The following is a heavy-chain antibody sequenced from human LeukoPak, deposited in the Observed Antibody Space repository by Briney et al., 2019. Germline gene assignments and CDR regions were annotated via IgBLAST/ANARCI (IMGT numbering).Heavy chain of an antibody. Sequence: ASVKVSCKASGYSFVGYGITWVRQAPGQGLEWMGWFNPENGSTNYAQKVQGRVTMTADTSTSTSYMELRSLRSDDTAVYYCARGGGPYYDFWSGSIISCREDYWGQGTLVTVSS. CDR3: ARGGGPYYDFWSGSIISCREDY. CDR2: FNPENGST. J-gene: IGHJ4*02. D-gene: IGHD3-3*01. V-gene: IGHV1-18*01. CDR1: GYSFVGYG.